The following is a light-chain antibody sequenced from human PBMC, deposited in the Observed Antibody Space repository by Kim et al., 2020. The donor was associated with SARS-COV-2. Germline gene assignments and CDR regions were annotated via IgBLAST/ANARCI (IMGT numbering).Light chain of an antibody. J-gene: IGKJ1*01. CDR2: GAS. CDR3: LQYNNWPRT. Sequence: EIVMTQSPAILSVSQGERATLSCRASQSVSHNLAWYQQKRGQTPRLLISGASARATGVPDRFSGGGSGTEFTLTISSLQSEDFAVYYCLQYNNWPRTFGQGTKVDIK. V-gene: IGKV3-15*01. CDR1: QSVSHN.